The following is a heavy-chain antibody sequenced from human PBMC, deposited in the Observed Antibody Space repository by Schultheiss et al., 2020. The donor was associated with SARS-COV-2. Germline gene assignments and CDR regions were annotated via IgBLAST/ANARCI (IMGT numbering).Heavy chain of an antibody. CDR1: GGSISSGGYY. V-gene: IGHV4-30-2*01. Sequence: SETLSLTCTVSGGSISSGGYYWSWIRQPPGKGLEWIGEINHSGSTYYNPSLKSRVTISVDRSKNQFSLKLSSVTAADTAVYYCARDRARDGYNQGFDYWGQGTLVTVSS. J-gene: IGHJ4*02. CDR2: INHSGST. D-gene: IGHD5-24*01. CDR3: ARDRARDGYNQGFDY.